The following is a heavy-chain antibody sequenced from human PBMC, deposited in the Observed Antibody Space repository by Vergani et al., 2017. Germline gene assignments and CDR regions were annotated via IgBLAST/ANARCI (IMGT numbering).Heavy chain of an antibody. V-gene: IGHV3-49*03. D-gene: IGHD3-10*01. Sequence: EVQLVESGGDLVQPGRSLRLSCTASGFTFGYYAMDWFRQAPGQGLEWVGGIRIKAYGQATIYAASVKGRFTISRDDYKSIAYLQMNNLQTEDTAMYYCVRDQVTMLRGSDALDIWGQGTMVTVSS. J-gene: IGHJ3*02. CDR1: GFTFGYYA. CDR3: VRDQVTMLRGSDALDI. CDR2: IRIKAYGQAT.